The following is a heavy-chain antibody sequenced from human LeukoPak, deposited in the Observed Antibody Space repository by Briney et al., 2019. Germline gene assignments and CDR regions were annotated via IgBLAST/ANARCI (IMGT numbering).Heavy chain of an antibody. J-gene: IGHJ1*01. CDR3: ARRRYYDGSGYLE. Sequence: PSETLSLTCSVSGDSVSRSDSDWDWIRQPPGKGLEWIGTIYYSGRTYYSPSLKSRVTMSVDPSNNQFSLTLRSVTAADTAVYYCARRRYYDGSGYLEWGQGTLLSVSS. V-gene: IGHV4-39*01. CDR2: IYYSGRT. CDR1: GDSVSRSDSD. D-gene: IGHD3-22*01.